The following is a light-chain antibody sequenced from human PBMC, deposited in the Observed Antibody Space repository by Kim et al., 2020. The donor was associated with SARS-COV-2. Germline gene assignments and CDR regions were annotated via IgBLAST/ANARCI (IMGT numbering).Light chain of an antibody. V-gene: IGLV4-69*01. CDR3: QTWGTDIVV. CDR2: LNSDGSH. J-gene: IGLJ2*01. Sequence: QPVLTQSPSASASLGASVKLTCTLSSGHSSYAIAWHQQQPEKGPRYLMKLNSDGSHNKGDGIPDRFSGSSSGAERYLTISSLQSEDEADYYCQTWGTDIVVFGGGTQLTVL. CDR1: SGHSSYA.